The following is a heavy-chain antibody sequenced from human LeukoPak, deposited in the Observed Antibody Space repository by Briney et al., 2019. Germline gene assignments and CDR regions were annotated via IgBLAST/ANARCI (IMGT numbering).Heavy chain of an antibody. CDR1: GFTFSSYS. Sequence: PGGSLRLSCAASGFTFSSYSMNWVRLAPGKGLEWVSSISSSGSYIYYAESVKGRFTISRDNAKNSLYLQMNSLRAEDTAMYYCARVSSGWYLAFDYWGQGTLVTVSS. D-gene: IGHD6-19*01. V-gene: IGHV3-21*01. CDR3: ARVSSGWYLAFDY. CDR2: ISSSGSYI. J-gene: IGHJ4*02.